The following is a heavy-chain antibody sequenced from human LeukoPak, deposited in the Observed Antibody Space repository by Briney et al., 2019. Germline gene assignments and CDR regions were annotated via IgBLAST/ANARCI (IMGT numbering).Heavy chain of an antibody. CDR1: GFTFSSFW. D-gene: IGHD3-16*01. V-gene: IGHV3-7*05. CDR2: INQDGSEK. Sequence: GGSLRLSCEVSGFTFSSFWMNWVRQAPGKGLEWVANINQDGSEKWYVDSVKGRFTISRDNAKNSVFLQMNSLRAEDTDVYYCARDATPPGIIFDYWGQGTLVTVSS. J-gene: IGHJ4*02. CDR3: ARDATPPGIIFDY.